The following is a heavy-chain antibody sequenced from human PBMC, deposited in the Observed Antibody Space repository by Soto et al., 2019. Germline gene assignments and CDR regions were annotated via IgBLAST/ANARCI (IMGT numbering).Heavy chain of an antibody. CDR2: ISGSVGST. CDR3: AKNLEWLFIFDY. V-gene: IGHV3-23*01. J-gene: IGHJ4*02. D-gene: IGHD3-3*01. Sequence: GGSLRLPCAASGFTFSSNAMSWARQPQGKGLEWVSAISGSVGSTHYAVSVKGRFTISRDNSKNTLYLQMNSLRVEDTAVYYCAKNLEWLFIFDYWGQGTLVTV. CDR1: GFTFSSNA.